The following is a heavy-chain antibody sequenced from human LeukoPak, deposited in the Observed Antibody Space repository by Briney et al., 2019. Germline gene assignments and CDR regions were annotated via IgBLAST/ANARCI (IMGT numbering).Heavy chain of an antibody. CDR2: IGTAGDP. D-gene: IGHD3-22*01. J-gene: IGHJ4*02. V-gene: IGHV3-13*05. Sequence: GGSLRLSRAASGFTFSSYDMHWVRQATGKGLEWVSAIGTAGDPYYPGSVKGRFTISRENAKNSLYLQMNSLRAGDTAVYYCARGSTGGDSSGYYYDYWGQGTLVTVSS. CDR3: ARGSTGGDSSGYYYDY. CDR1: GFTFSSYD.